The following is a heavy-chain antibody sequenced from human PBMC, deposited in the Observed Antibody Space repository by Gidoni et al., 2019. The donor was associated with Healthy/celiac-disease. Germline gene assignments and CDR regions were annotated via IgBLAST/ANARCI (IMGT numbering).Heavy chain of an antibody. J-gene: IGHJ6*02. Sequence: EVQLVESGGGLVQPGGSLRLSCAASGFTFSSYSMNWVRQAPGKGLEWVSYISSSSSTIYYADSVKGRFTISRDNAKNSLYLQMNSLRDEDTAVYYCAREGFETGYYYGMDVWGQGTTVTVSS. D-gene: IGHD3-16*01. CDR2: ISSSSSTI. V-gene: IGHV3-48*02. CDR3: AREGFETGYYYGMDV. CDR1: GFTFSSYS.